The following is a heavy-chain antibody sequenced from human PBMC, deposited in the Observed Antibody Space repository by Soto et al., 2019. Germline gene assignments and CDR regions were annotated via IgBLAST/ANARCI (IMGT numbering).Heavy chain of an antibody. Sequence: QLQLQESGPGLVKPSETLSLTCTVSGGSISSSSYYWGWIRQPPGKGLEWIGSIYYSGSTYYNPSLKSRVTISVDTSKNQFSLKLSSVTAADTAVYYCARGRYYYDSRWSTPPDYWGQGTLVTVSS. V-gene: IGHV4-39*01. J-gene: IGHJ4*02. D-gene: IGHD3-22*01. CDR3: ARGRYYYDSRWSTPPDY. CDR1: GGSISSSSYY. CDR2: IYYSGST.